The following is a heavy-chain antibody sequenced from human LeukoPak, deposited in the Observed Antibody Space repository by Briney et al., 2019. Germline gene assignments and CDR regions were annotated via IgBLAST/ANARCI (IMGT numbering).Heavy chain of an antibody. V-gene: IGHV4-34*01. J-gene: IGHJ6*03. Sequence: SETLSLPCAVYGGSFSGYYWSWIRQPPGKGLEWIGEINHSGSTNYNPSLKSRVTISVDTSKNQFSLKLSSVTAADTAVYYCARGDVQLERRSYYYYMDVWGKGTTVTISS. CDR3: ARGDVQLERRSYYYYMDV. D-gene: IGHD1-1*01. CDR1: GGSFSGYY. CDR2: INHSGST.